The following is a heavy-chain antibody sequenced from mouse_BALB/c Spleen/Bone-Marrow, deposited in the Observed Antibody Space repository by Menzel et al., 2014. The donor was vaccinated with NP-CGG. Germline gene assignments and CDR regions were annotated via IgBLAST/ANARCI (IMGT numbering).Heavy chain of an antibody. J-gene: IGHJ4*01. D-gene: IGHD2-1*01. V-gene: IGHV1S81*02. CDR1: GFTFTSYW. Sequence: VQLQQSGDELVKPGASVKLSCMASGFTFTSYWIHWVKQRPGQGPEWIGEINPSNGRTNYNEKFKRKATLTEDKSSSTAYMQRSSLTSEDSAVYYCARDGNYRYAMDYWGQGTSVTVSS. CDR2: INPSNGRT. CDR3: ARDGNYRYAMDY.